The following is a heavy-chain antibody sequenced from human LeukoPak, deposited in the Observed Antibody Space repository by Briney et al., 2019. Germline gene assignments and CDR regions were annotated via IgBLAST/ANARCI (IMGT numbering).Heavy chain of an antibody. V-gene: IGHV1-3*01. CDR2: INAGNGNT. J-gene: IGHJ4*02. CDR1: GYTFTSYA. D-gene: IGHD2-2*03. CDR3: ARGFGYCSSTSCYGAWGVY. Sequence: ASVKVSCKASGYTFTSYAMHWVRQAPGQRLGWMGWINAGNGNTKYSQKFQGRVTITRDTSASTAYMELSSLRSEDTAVYYCARGFGYCSSTSCYGAWGVYWGQGTLVTVSS.